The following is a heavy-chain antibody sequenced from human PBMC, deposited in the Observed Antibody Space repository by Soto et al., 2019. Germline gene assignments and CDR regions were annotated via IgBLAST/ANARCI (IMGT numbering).Heavy chain of an antibody. Sequence: ASVKVSCKASGYTFTSYAMHWVRQAPGQGLEWMGIINPSGGSTSYAQKFQGRVTMTRDTSTSTVYMELSSLRSEDTAVYYCASPLGIGAFDIWGQGTMVTVSS. J-gene: IGHJ3*02. CDR3: ASPLGIGAFDI. CDR2: INPSGGST. D-gene: IGHD7-27*01. CDR1: GYTFTSYA. V-gene: IGHV1-46*01.